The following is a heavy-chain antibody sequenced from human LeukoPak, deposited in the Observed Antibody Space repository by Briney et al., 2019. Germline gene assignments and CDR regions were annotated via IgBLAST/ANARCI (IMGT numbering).Heavy chain of an antibody. CDR1: GFSFSSSA. J-gene: IGHJ4*02. CDR3: AKAAGGLVY. V-gene: IGHV3-23*01. CDR2: INDSGDST. Sequence: GGSLRLSCAASGFSFSSSAMSWFRQAPGKGLEWVSAINDSGDSTYYADSVKGRFTVSRDNSKNTLYLQMNGLRAEDTAVYYCAKAAGGLVYWGQGTLAIISS. D-gene: IGHD6-19*01.